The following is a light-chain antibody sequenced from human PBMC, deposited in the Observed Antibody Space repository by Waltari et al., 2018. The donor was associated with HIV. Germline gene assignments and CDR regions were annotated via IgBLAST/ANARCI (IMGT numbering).Light chain of an antibody. J-gene: IGLJ3*02. Sequence: QSALTQPPSASGSPGQSVTISCTGTSSDVGGSQYVYWYQHHPGKAPKLMIYEVNKRPSGVPDRFSGSKSANTASLTVSGLQADDEADYYCNSYAGSNNWVFGGGTKLTVL. V-gene: IGLV2-8*01. CDR3: NSYAGSNNWV. CDR1: SSDVGGSQY. CDR2: EVN.